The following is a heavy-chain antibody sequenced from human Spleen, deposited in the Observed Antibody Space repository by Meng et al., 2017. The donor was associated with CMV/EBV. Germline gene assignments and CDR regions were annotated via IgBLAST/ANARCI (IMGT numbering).Heavy chain of an antibody. CDR1: GFTFSSYW. Sequence: GESLKISCAASGFTFSSYWMSWVRQAPGKGLEWVAVIWYDGSIKYYADSVKGRFTISRDNSKNTLYLQMNSLRAEDTAVYYCAKVGDGLWFGELLNWGQGTLVTVSS. J-gene: IGHJ4*02. D-gene: IGHD3-10*01. V-gene: IGHV3-33*06. CDR3: AKVGDGLWFGELLN. CDR2: IWYDGSIK.